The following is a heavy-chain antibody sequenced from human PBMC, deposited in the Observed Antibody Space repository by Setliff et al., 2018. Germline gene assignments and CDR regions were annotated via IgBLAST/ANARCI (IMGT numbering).Heavy chain of an antibody. J-gene: IGHJ4*02. CDR1: GYTLTELS. D-gene: IGHD5-18*01. CDR3: ARKGLDYSLHFDY. Sequence: ASVKVSCKVSGYTLTELSRHWVRQAPGKGLEWMGGFDPEDGETIYAQKLQGRVTMTTDTSTSTAYMELRSLRSDDTVVYYCARKGLDYSLHFDYWGQGTLVTVSS. V-gene: IGHV1-24*01. CDR2: FDPEDGET.